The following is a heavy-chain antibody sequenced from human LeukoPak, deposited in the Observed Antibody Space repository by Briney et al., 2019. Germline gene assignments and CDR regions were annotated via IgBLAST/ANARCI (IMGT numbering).Heavy chain of an antibody. CDR3: ARRTGMGILDVAFDI. CDR1: GGSISSGSYY. Sequence: PAETLSLTCTVSGGSISSGSYYWSWLRQPAGQELEWIGRIYTSGSTNYNPSHKRRATITVDKSKYLFSLKLSSVNAAETAVYYCARRTGMGILDVAFDIWGQGTMVTVSS. J-gene: IGHJ3*02. CDR2: IYTSGST. D-gene: IGHD3-10*01. V-gene: IGHV4-61*02.